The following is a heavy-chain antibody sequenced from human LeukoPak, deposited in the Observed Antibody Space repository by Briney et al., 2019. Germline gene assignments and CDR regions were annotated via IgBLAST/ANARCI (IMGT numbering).Heavy chain of an antibody. Sequence: PSETLSLTCAVYGGSFSGYYWSWIRQPPGKGLEWIGEINNSGSTNYNPSLNSQVTISVDTSKNQFSLKLSSVTAADTAVYYCARGSPYYYDSRNAFDIWGQGTMVTVSS. D-gene: IGHD3-22*01. V-gene: IGHV4-34*01. CDR3: ARGSPYYYDSRNAFDI. CDR1: GGSFSGYY. CDR2: INNSGST. J-gene: IGHJ3*02.